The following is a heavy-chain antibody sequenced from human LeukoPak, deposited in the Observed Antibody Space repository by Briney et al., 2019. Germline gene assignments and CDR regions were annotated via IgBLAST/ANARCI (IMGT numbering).Heavy chain of an antibody. Sequence: ASVKVSCKVSGYTLTELSMHWVRQAPGKGLEWMGGFDPEDGETIYAQKFQGRVTMTEDTSTDTAYMELSSLRSEDTAVYHCATGGSGWYGRYFDYWGQGTLVTVSS. CDR2: FDPEDGET. V-gene: IGHV1-24*01. J-gene: IGHJ4*02. CDR1: GYTLTELS. CDR3: ATGGSGWYGRYFDY. D-gene: IGHD6-19*01.